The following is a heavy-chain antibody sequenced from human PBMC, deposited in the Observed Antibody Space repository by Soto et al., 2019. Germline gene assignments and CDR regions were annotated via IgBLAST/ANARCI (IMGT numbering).Heavy chain of an antibody. CDR3: TRPLAATRSSAFDI. D-gene: IGHD2-15*01. CDR2: IRSKAYGGTT. J-gene: IGHJ3*02. Sequence: GGSLRLSCTASGFTFGDYAMSWFRQAPGKGLEWVGFIRSKAYGGTTEYAASVKGRFTISRDDSKSIAYLQMNSLKTEDTAVYYCTRPLAATRSSAFDIWGQGTMVTVSS. CDR1: GFTFGDYA. V-gene: IGHV3-49*03.